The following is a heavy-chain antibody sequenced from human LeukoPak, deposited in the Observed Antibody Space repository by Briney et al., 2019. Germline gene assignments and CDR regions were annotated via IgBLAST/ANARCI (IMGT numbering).Heavy chain of an antibody. CDR2: INGDGSWT. CDR1: GNYW. V-gene: IGHV3-74*01. Sequence: GGSLRLSCAASGNYWMHWVRQAPGKGLVWVSHINGDGSWTTYADSVKGRFTISKNNAKNTVYLQMNNLRAEDTAVYYCVSFYETYWGRGTLVTVSS. J-gene: IGHJ4*02. CDR3: VSFYETY. D-gene: IGHD2-2*01.